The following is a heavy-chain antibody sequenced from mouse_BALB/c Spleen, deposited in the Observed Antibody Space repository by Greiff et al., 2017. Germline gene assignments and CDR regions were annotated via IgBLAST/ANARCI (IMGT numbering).Heavy chain of an antibody. Sequence: EVHLVESGGGLVQPGGSMKLSCVASGFTFSNYWMNWVRQSPEKGLEWVAEIRLKSNNYATHYAESVKGRFTISRDDSKSSVYLQMNNLRAEDTGIYYCTRYDGAMDYWGQGTSVTVSS. CDR1: GFTFSNYW. D-gene: IGHD2-12*01. CDR3: TRYDGAMDY. V-gene: IGHV6-6*02. CDR2: IRLKSNNYAT. J-gene: IGHJ4*01.